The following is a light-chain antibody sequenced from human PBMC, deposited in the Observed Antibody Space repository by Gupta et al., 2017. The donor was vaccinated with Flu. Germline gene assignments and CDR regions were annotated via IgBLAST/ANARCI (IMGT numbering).Light chain of an antibody. CDR3: QQYGSPPT. Sequence: PGTLSLSPGERATLSCRASQTISSSYIAWYQQKPGQAPRLLSYGDSTGATGVPHRFSGRGSGTDFTLIINGLEPEDFAVYYCQQYGSPPTFGGGTKVEI. CDR2: GDS. V-gene: IGKV3-20*01. CDR1: QTISSSY. J-gene: IGKJ4*01.